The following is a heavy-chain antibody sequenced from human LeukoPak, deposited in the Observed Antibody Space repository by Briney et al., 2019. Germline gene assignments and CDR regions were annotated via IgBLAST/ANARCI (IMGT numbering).Heavy chain of an antibody. CDR2: LSSSSSVI. D-gene: IGHD6-19*01. V-gene: IGHV3-48*01. CDR1: GFTFSTYA. CDR3: ARGGGSGRWGSAFDM. J-gene: IGHJ3*02. Sequence: GSLRLSCAASGFTFSTYAMDWVRQAPGKGLEWVSYLSSSSSVIYHADSVKGRFTISRDNAKNSLYLQMNSLRTEDTAVYYCARGGGSGRWGSAFDMWGQGTMVTVSS.